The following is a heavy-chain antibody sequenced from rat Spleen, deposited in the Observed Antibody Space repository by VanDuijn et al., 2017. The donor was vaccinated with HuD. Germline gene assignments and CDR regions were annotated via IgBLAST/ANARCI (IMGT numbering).Heavy chain of an antibody. J-gene: IGHJ2*01. D-gene: IGHD4-1*01. CDR2: ISYDGSLT. V-gene: IGHV5-29*01. Sequence: EVQLVESDGGLVQPRRSLKLSCAASGFTFSDYYMAWVRQTPTKGLEWVATISYDGSLTYYRDSVKGRFTISRDNAKTTLYLQMDSLRSEDTATYYCARRTTGLFDYWGQGVMVTVSS. CDR1: GFTFSDYY. CDR3: ARRTTGLFDY.